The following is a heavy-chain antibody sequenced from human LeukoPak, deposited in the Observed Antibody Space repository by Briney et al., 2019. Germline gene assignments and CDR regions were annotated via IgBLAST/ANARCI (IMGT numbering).Heavy chain of an antibody. V-gene: IGHV4-39*01. D-gene: IGHD2-2*01. CDR1: GGSISSSNYY. CDR2: IYYSGST. CDR3: ARLVPAAQNYYYYYGMDV. Sequence: SETLSLTCTVSGGSISSSNYYWGWIRQPPGKGLEWIGSIYYSGSTYYNPSLKSRVTISVDTSKNQFSLKLSSVTAADTAVYYCARLVPAAQNYYYYYGMDVWGQGTTVTVSS. J-gene: IGHJ6*02.